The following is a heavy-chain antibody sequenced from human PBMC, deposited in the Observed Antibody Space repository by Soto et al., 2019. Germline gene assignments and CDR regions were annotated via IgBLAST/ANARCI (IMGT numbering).Heavy chain of an antibody. CDR3: ARPPGYISDWYYFDL. CDR2: ISPKSGGT. J-gene: IGHJ4*02. CDR1: GDTFTGYY. Sequence: ASVKASCKASGDTFTGYYMHWVRQAPGQGFEWMGRISPKSGGTNYAQKFEGRVTMTWDTSLKTAYMELSSLISEDTAVYYCARPPGYISDWYYFDLWGQGTLVTVSS. V-gene: IGHV1-2*02. D-gene: IGHD3-9*01.